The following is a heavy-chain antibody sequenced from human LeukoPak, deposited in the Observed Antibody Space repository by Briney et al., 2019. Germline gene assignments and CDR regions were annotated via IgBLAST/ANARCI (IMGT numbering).Heavy chain of an antibody. V-gene: IGHV3-30*02. D-gene: IGHD3-22*01. J-gene: IGHJ4*02. CDR1: GFTFSSYG. CDR3: ARDQAPLADYDSSGYYSPGLYFDY. Sequence: QPGGSLRLSCAASGFTFSSYGMHWVRQAPGKGLEWVAFIRYDGSNKYYADSVKGRFTISRDNSKNTLYLQMNSLRAEDTAVYYCARDQAPLADYDSSGYYSPGLYFDYWGQGTLVTVSS. CDR2: IRYDGSNK.